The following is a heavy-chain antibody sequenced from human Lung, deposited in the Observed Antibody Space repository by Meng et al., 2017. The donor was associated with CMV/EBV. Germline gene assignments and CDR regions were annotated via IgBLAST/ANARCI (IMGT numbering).Heavy chain of an antibody. V-gene: IGHV3-72*01. J-gene: IGHJ3*02. CDR2: AANKANRYTT. Sequence: GGSLRLXCAGSGFILSDHYIDWVRQAPGKGLEWIGRAANKANRYTTEYAASVKGRFTFSRYDSENSLYLQMNSLKSEDTAVYYCTRGHSGIDIYAFDIWGQGXLVTVSS. CDR3: TRGHSGIDIYAFDI. D-gene: IGHD1-26*01. CDR1: GFILSDHY.